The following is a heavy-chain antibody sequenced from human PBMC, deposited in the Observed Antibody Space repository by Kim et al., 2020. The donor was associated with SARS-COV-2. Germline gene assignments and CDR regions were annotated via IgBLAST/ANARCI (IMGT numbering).Heavy chain of an antibody. J-gene: IGHJ6*03. CDR3: ARGEECGCDCYPFGYYYYYMGI. V-gene: IGHV1-69*06. CDR2: INPNFGKT. Sequence: SVKVSCKASGCTFSSYAINWVRQATGQGLEWMGGINPNFGKTDYAQKFQGRVTMTADNSTSTAYMELSSLRSEDTAVYYCARGEECGCDCYPFGYYYYYMGISGAGT. CDR1: GCTFSSYA. D-gene: IGHD2-21*01.